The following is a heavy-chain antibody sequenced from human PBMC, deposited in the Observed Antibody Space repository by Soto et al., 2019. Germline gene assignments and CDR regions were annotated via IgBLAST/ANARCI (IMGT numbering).Heavy chain of an antibody. CDR3: ARDFFDSSDYTTNWFDP. V-gene: IGHV4-39*01. J-gene: IGHJ5*02. Sequence: SETLSLTCSVSGDSISNSRFYWAWNRKPPGEGLEWIGSIYHTGNAYYNPSLKSRVTISVDTSKNQFSLKLTSVTAADAALYYCARDFFDSSDYTTNWFDPWGQGTLVTVS. D-gene: IGHD3-22*01. CDR1: GDSISNSRFY. CDR2: IYHTGNA.